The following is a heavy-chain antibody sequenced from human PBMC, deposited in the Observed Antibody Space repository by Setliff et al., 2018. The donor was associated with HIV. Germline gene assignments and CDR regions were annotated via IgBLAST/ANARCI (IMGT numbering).Heavy chain of an antibody. V-gene: IGHV4-61*09. CDR3: ARGLSSGWYGYWYFDL. CDR1: GGSISSGSYY. CDR2: IYTSGST. D-gene: IGHD6-19*01. Sequence: PSETLSLTCTGSGGSISSGSYYWSWIRQPAGKGLEWIGHIYTSGSTNYNPSLKSRVTISVDTSKNQFSLKLSSVTAADTAVYYCARGLSSGWYGYWYFDLWGRGTLVTVSS. J-gene: IGHJ2*01.